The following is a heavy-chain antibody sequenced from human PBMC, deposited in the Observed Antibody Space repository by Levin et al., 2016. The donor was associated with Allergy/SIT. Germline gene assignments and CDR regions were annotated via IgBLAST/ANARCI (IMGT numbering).Heavy chain of an antibody. D-gene: IGHD6-19*01. CDR3: ARDWREYGSDYYWYFDL. Sequence: GGSLRLSCEASGFTLSNYAVHWVRQAPGKGLEWVAVISYDGSNKYYADSVKGRFTISRDNSKNTPYLQMNSLRTEDTAVYYCARDWREYGSDYYWYFDLWGRGTLVTVSS. CDR2: ISYDGSNK. CDR1: GFTLSNYA. V-gene: IGHV3-30-3*01. J-gene: IGHJ2*01.